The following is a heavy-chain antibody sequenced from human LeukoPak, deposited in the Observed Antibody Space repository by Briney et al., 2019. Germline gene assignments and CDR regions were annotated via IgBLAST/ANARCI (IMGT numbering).Heavy chain of an antibody. Sequence: SETLSLTCAVYGRSFSVYYWSWIRQPPGKGLEWIGEINHSGSTNYNPSLKSRVTISVDTSKNQFSLKLSSVTAADTAVYYCARAPGRYSSSSKQHYYYYMDVWGKGTTVTVSS. CDR3: ARAPGRYSSSSKQHYYYYMDV. J-gene: IGHJ6*03. CDR1: GRSFSVYY. V-gene: IGHV4-34*01. D-gene: IGHD6-6*01. CDR2: INHSGST.